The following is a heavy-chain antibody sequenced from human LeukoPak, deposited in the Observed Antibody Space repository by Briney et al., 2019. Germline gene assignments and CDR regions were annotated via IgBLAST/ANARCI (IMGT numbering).Heavy chain of an antibody. CDR2: IYPGDSGP. CDR1: GYSFTSYC. Sequence: NRGESLKISCKVSGYSFTSYCIGWVRQMPGKGLEWMGIIYPGDSGPTYSPSFQGQVTISVDKSINTASLQWSSLQASDTAMYYCGMSGDRVPLQDDVFDVWGQGTMVTVST. J-gene: IGHJ3*01. CDR3: GMSGDRVPLQDDVFDV. D-gene: IGHD1-26*01. V-gene: IGHV5-51*01.